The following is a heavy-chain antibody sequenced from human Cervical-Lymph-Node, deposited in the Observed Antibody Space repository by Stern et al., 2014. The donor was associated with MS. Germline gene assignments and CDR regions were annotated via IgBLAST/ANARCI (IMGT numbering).Heavy chain of an antibody. CDR3: ARGLRQVDPFDSPKSHYIMDV. CDR2: IIPIFGTG. CDR1: GGSFGSNA. D-gene: IGHD5-12*01. Sequence: QDQLVQSGAEVKKPGSSVMVSCKTSGGSFGSNAFSWVRQAPGQGLEWVGGIIPIFGTGKYGQRFQDRVTITADKSTTTVHMELRSLTSDDTAVYYCARGLRQVDPFDSPKSHYIMDVWGQGTTVTVAS. V-gene: IGHV1-69*14. J-gene: IGHJ6*02.